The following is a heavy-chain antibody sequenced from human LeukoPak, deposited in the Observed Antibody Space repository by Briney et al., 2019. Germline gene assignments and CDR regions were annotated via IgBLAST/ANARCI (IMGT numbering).Heavy chain of an antibody. V-gene: IGHV3-48*01. Sequence: GESLRLSCAASGFIFSQYSMNWVRQAPGKGLEWVSHIRSSSETFYADSVKGRFTISRDNARNSLYLQMNNLRGEDTAIYYCARDAGNSGYGCDLWGQGTLVTVSS. CDR3: ARDAGNSGYGCDL. CDR2: IRSSSET. J-gene: IGHJ5*02. CDR1: GFIFSQYS. D-gene: IGHD5-12*01.